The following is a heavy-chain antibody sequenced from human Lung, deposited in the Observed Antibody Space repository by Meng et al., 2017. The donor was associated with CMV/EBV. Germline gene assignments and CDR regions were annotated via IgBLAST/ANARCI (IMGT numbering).Heavy chain of an antibody. CDR1: GFSLSNYW. D-gene: IGHD5-24*01. CDR2: INQDGSQS. J-gene: IGHJ4*02. V-gene: IGHV3-7*01. Sequence: SCVASGFSLSNYWMTWVRQAPGKALEWVANINQDGSQSYYVDSVRGRFTITRDNGGNSLYLQMNSLGGDDTAVYYCARDPNEDGGVTLDNWGQGTXVTVSS. CDR3: ARDPNEDGGVTLDN.